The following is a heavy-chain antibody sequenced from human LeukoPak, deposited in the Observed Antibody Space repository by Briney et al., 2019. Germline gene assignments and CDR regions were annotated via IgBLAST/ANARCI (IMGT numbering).Heavy chain of an antibody. CDR3: ARGEVDSNVDY. D-gene: IGHD4-11*01. J-gene: IGHJ4*02. CDR1: GFIFSDYW. CDR2: IEQDGSEE. V-gene: IGHV3-7*03. Sequence: GGSLRLSCAASGFIFSDYWMNWVSQAPGNGLEWVANIEQDGSEEYYVDSVKGRFTISRDNAKNSLYLQMNSLRAEDTAVYYCARGEVDSNVDYWGQGTLVTVSS.